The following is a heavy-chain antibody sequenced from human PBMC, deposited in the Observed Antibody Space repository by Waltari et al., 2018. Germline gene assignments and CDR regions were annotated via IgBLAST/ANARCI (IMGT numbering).Heavy chain of an antibody. Sequence: QVQLQESGPGLVTPSETLSLTCAVSGSSISSGYYWGWIRHPPGKGLEWIGSIYHSGSTYYNPSLKSRVTISVDTSKNQFSLKLSSVTAADTAVYYCAGVRGYSSGRRYPGGFDYWGQGTLVTVSS. J-gene: IGHJ4*02. CDR1: GSSISSGYY. CDR3: AGVRGYSSGRRYPGGFDY. D-gene: IGHD6-19*01. V-gene: IGHV4-38-2*01. CDR2: IYHSGST.